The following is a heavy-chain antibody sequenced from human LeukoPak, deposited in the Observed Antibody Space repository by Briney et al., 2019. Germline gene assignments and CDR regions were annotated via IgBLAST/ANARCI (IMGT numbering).Heavy chain of an antibody. D-gene: IGHD6-19*01. CDR2: IYHSGST. J-gene: IGHJ4*02. V-gene: IGHV4-4*02. Sequence: PSGTLSLTCAVSGGSISSSKWWSWVRQPPGKGLEWIGEIYHSGSTNYNPSLKSRVTISVDKSKSQFSLKLNSVTAADTAVYYCVSRSPNSSGWYDDYWGQGTLVTVSS. CDR3: VSRSPNSSGWYDDY. CDR1: GGSISSSKW.